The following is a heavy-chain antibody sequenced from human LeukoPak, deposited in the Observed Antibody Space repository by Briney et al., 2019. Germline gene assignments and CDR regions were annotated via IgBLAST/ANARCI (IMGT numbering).Heavy chain of an antibody. V-gene: IGHV3-74*01. Sequence: GGSLRLSCAASGFTFSTHWMCWVRQAPGKELVWVSRISGDGSMTSYADSVKGRFTISRDNAKDTLFLQMTSLRVEDTAAYSCASLLTPYHGSGGGGVDVWGQGTTVTVSS. J-gene: IGHJ6*02. D-gene: IGHD3-10*01. CDR2: ISGDGSMT. CDR1: GFTFSTHW. CDR3: ASLLTPYHGSGGGGVDV.